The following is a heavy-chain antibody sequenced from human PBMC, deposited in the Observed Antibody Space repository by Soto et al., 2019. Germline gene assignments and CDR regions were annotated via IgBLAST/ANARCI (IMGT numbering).Heavy chain of an antibody. CDR1: GYTFTDYG. CDR3: AREYCISTSCYGSDF. D-gene: IGHD2-2*01. Sequence: QVQLVQSGAEVKNPGASVKVSCKASGYTFTDYGISWVRQDPGQGLEWMGWISTHNGDTKYARNLQGRLIMTTDTSTTTAYMELTSLRSDDTAVYYCAREYCISTSCYGSDFWGQGTLVTVSS. J-gene: IGHJ4*02. CDR2: ISTHNGDT. V-gene: IGHV1-18*01.